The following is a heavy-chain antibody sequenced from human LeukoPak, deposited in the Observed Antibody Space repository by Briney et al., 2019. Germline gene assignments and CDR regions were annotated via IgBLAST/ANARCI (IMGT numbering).Heavy chain of an antibody. V-gene: IGHV3-15*01. CDR2: IKSKTDGGTT. CDR3: RTGSMVDY. J-gene: IGHJ4*02. CDR1: GFTFDDYG. Sequence: GGSLRLSCAASGFTFDDYGMSWVRQAPGKGLEWVGRIKSKTDGGTTDYAAPAKGRFTISRDDSKNTLYLQMNSLKTEDTAVYYCRTGSMVDYWGQGTLVTVSS. D-gene: IGHD2/OR15-2a*01.